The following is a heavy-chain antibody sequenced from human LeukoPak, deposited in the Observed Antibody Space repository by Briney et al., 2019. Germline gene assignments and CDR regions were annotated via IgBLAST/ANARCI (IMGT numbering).Heavy chain of an antibody. Sequence: SETLSLTCSVSGASINSRGYYWSWIRQRPGKGLEWIGYISDSGSTAYNPSLKSRLTISVDMSESRFSLWLTSVTVADTAVYFCASHFDSVGFDYVDYWGQGTLVTVSS. D-gene: IGHD3-22*01. CDR1: GASINSRGYY. CDR3: ASHFDSVGFDYVDY. J-gene: IGHJ4*02. V-gene: IGHV4-31*03. CDR2: ISDSGST.